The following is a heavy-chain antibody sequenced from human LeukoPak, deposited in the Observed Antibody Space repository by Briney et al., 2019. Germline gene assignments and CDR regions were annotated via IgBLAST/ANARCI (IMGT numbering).Heavy chain of an antibody. J-gene: IGHJ4*02. D-gene: IGHD6-19*01. CDR2: IKQDGSEK. V-gene: IGHV3-7*03. Sequence: PGGSLRLSCAASGFTFSSYWMSWVRQAPGKGLEWVANIKQDGSEKYYVDSVKGRFTISRDNAKNSLYLQMNSLRAEDTAVYYCAKGHTVAGRYYFDYWGQGTLVTVSS. CDR1: GFTFSSYW. CDR3: AKGHTVAGRYYFDY.